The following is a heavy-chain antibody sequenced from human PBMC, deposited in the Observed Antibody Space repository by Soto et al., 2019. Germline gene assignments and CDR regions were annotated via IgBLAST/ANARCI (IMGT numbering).Heavy chain of an antibody. V-gene: IGHV5-51*01. J-gene: IGHJ3*02. D-gene: IGHD6-19*01. CDR1: GYSFTSYW. CDR2: IYPGDSDT. CDR3: ASSGLLFISGWYHEVFDI. Sequence: PGECLKISCKGSGYSFTSYWIGWVRQMPVKGLEWMGIIYPGDSDTRYSPSFQGQVTISADKSISTAYLQWSSLKASDTAMYYCASSGLLFISGWYHEVFDIWGQGTMVTVSS.